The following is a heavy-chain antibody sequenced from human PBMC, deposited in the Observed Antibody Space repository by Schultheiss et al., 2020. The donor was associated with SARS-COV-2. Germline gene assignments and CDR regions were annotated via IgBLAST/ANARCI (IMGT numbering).Heavy chain of an antibody. CDR3: AKDRLPKCSGGSCYRTFDY. J-gene: IGHJ4*02. Sequence: ASVKVSCKASGYTFTSYDINWVRQATGQGLEWMGWMNPNSGNTGYAQKFQGRLTMTTDTSTSTAYMELRSLRSDDTAVYYCAKDRLPKCSGGSCYRTFDYWGQGTLVTVSS. CDR2: MNPNSGNT. V-gene: IGHV1-8*01. CDR1: GYTFTSYD. D-gene: IGHD2-15*01.